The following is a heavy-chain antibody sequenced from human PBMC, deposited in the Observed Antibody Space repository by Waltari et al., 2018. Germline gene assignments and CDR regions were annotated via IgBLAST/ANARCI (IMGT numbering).Heavy chain of an antibody. CDR1: GYRFTSYW. D-gene: IGHD1-20*01. J-gene: IGHJ5*02. V-gene: IGHV5-51*01. Sequence: EVQLVQSGAEVKKPGESLKISCKGSGYRFTSYWIGWVRQMPGKGLEWMGIIYPGDSDTRDSPSFTGQVTISADKSISTAYLQWSSLKASDTAMYYCARQGVGMGQYNWFDPWGQGTLVTVSS. CDR2: IYPGDSDT. CDR3: ARQGVGMGQYNWFDP.